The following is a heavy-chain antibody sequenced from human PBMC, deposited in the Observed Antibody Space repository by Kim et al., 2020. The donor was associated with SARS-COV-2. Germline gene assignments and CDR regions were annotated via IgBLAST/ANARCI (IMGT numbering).Heavy chain of an antibody. CDR3: ARQGSGCSSTSCPYYYYYYGMDI. CDR1: GGSISSSSYY. J-gene: IGHJ6*02. Sequence: SETLSLTCTVSGGSISSSSYYWGWIRQPPGKGLEWIGRIYYSGSTYYNPSLKSRVTISVDTSKNQFSLKLSSVTAADTAVYYCARQGSGCSSTSCPYYYYYYGMDIWGQGTTVTVSS. D-gene: IGHD2-2*01. CDR2: IYYSGST. V-gene: IGHV4-39*01.